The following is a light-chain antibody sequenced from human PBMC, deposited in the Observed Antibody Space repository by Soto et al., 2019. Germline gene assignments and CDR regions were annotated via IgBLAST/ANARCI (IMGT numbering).Light chain of an antibody. CDR3: TSFTSSSTQV. CDR1: SGDVDAFDY. Sequence: QSVLTQPAAVSGSPGQSITISCTGTSGDVDAFDYVSWYQQHPGKAPKLMIFEVSDRPSGVSDRFSGPKSDSTASLTISGLQAEDEADYFCTSFTSSSTQVFGTGTKVTVL. J-gene: IGLJ1*01. CDR2: EVS. V-gene: IGLV2-14*01.